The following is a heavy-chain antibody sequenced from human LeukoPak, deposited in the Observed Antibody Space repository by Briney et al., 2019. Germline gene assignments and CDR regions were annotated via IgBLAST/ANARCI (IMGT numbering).Heavy chain of an antibody. CDR1: GYSFTDYW. D-gene: IGHD3-10*01. CDR2: IYPGDSDT. Sequence: NHGESLKISCKGSGYSFTDYWIAWVRQMPGEGLEWMGSIYPGDSDTRYSPSFQGQVTFSADKSISTAYLQWSSLRASDTAIYYCARQCCRGASPGFDPWGQGTLVTVSS. J-gene: IGHJ5*02. V-gene: IGHV5-51*01. CDR3: ARQCCRGASPGFDP.